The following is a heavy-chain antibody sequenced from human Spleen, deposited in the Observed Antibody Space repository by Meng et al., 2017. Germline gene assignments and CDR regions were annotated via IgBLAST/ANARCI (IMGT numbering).Heavy chain of an antibody. Sequence: GESLKISCAASGFTFSSYWMSWVRQAPGKGLEWVANIKQDGSEKYYVDSVKGRFTISRDNAKNSLYLQMNSLRAEDTAVYYCARDQAVAGLEFGDYWGQGTLVTVSS. CDR3: ARDQAVAGLEFGDY. D-gene: IGHD6-19*01. CDR2: IKQDGSEK. V-gene: IGHV3-7*01. CDR1: GFTFSSYW. J-gene: IGHJ4*02.